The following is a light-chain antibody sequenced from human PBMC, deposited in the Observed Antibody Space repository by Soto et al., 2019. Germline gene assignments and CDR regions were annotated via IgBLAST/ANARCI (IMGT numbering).Light chain of an antibody. V-gene: IGKV1-5*03. CDR1: QSISSW. J-gene: IGKJ4*01. CDR3: QQYHSYPLT. CDR2: KAS. Sequence: DIQMTQSPSTLSASVGDRVTITGLASQSISSWLDWYQQKPGKAPKLLIYKASSVESGVPSRFSGGGSGTEFTLTISSLQPDDFATYYCQQYHSYPLTFGGGTKVEFK.